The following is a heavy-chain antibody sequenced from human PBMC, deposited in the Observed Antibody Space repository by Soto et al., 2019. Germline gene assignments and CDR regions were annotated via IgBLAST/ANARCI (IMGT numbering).Heavy chain of an antibody. Sequence: QVQLQESGPGLVKPSETLSLTCTVSGGSVSSGSYYWSWIRQPPGKGLEWIGYIYYSGSTKYNPSRKSRVTISVDTSKNQFSLKLNSVTAADTAVYYCARDRYYDSSGYYFDYWGQGTLVTVSS. CDR1: GGSVSSGSYY. J-gene: IGHJ4*02. CDR3: ARDRYYDSSGYYFDY. V-gene: IGHV4-61*01. D-gene: IGHD3-22*01. CDR2: IYYSGST.